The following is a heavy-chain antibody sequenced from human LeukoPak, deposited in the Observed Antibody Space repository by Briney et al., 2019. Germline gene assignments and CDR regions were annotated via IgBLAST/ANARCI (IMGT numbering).Heavy chain of an antibody. Sequence: GGSLRLSCVVSGFSVNDYYMSWIRQAQGKGLEWISDIGGSESIVSYGGSVRGRFTVSRDFAMNSLFLQLNSLSADDTAVYYCAREMVAGTFDSWGQGTLVTVSS. V-gene: IGHV3-11*01. CDR1: GFSVNDYY. CDR2: IGGSESIV. J-gene: IGHJ4*02. CDR3: AREMVAGTFDS. D-gene: IGHD1-7*01.